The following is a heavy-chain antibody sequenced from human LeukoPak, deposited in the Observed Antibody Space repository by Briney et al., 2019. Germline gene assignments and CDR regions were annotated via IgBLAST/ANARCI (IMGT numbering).Heavy chain of an antibody. CDR2: ISSSGSTI. J-gene: IGHJ5*02. V-gene: IGHV3-48*03. D-gene: IGHD6-19*01. Sequence: GGSLRLSCAASGFTFSSYEMNWVRQAPGKGLEWVSYISSSGSTIYYADSVKGRFTISRDNAENSLYLQMNSLRVEDTAVYYCAREGIAVAGNWFDPWGQGTLVTVSS. CDR1: GFTFSSYE. CDR3: AREGIAVAGNWFDP.